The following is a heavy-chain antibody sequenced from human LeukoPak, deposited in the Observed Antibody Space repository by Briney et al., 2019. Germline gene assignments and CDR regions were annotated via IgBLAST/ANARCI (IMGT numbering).Heavy chain of an antibody. CDR2: ISGSGGST. CDR3: ARAPPYSRSLSKEYYFDY. J-gene: IGHJ4*02. D-gene: IGHD2-21*01. CDR1: GFTFSSYA. V-gene: IGHV3-23*01. Sequence: GGSLRLSCAASGFTFSSYAMSWVRQAPGKGLEWVSAISGSGGSTYYADSVKGRFTISRDNSKNTLYLQMNSLRAEDTAVYYCARAPPYSRSLSKEYYFDYWGQGTLVTVSS.